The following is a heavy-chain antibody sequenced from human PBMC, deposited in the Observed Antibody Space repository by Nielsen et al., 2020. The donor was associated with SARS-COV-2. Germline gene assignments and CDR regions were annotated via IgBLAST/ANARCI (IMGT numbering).Heavy chain of an antibody. D-gene: IGHD3-10*01. Sequence: ASVKVSCKASGYTFNAYVISWVRQAPGQGLDWMGWISVHNDNTNYAQKVQGRVSMATDTSTSTAYMELRNLTSDDTAVYYCARTSGIRGRGGMDVWGQGTTVTVSS. V-gene: IGHV1-18*01. CDR2: ISVHNDNT. CDR1: GYTFNAYV. CDR3: ARTSGIRGRGGMDV. J-gene: IGHJ6*02.